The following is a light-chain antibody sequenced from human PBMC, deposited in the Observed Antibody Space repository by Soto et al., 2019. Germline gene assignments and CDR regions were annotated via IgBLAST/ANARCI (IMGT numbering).Light chain of an antibody. V-gene: IGKV3-15*01. CDR3: QQYANWPKT. Sequence: MAKSPPTGCVPAWEIASLFCMPSQSICINLAWYQQKPGKVPRLLIYGASTRPTGIPARFSGSGSGTEFTLTISSLQSEDFAVYYCQQYANWPKTFGEGTKVAIK. J-gene: IGKJ1*01. CDR2: GAS. CDR1: QSICIN.